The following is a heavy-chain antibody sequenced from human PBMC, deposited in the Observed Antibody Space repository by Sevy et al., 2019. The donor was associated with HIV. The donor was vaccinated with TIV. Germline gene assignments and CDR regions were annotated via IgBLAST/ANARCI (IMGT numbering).Heavy chain of an antibody. Sequence: GGSLRLSCAASEFIFDDYAMHWVRRVPGRGLQWVSALSWNSGAIDYADSVKGRFTMSRDNAKNSLYLQMNNLRLEDTALYYSAKDRGYSYSSIDFWGQGTLVTVSS. CDR1: EFIFDDYA. CDR2: LSWNSGAI. J-gene: IGHJ4*02. V-gene: IGHV3-9*01. CDR3: AKDRGYSYSSIDF. D-gene: IGHD5-18*01.